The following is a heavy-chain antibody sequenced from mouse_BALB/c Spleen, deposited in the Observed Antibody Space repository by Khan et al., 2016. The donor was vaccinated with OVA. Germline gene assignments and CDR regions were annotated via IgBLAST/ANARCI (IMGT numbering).Heavy chain of an antibody. Sequence: QVQLKESGPGLVAPSQTLSITCTVSGFSLSNYGVHWVRQPPGKGLEWLGVICAGGSTNHNSALMSRLSISNDDSTSHAFLIMNSLQTDDAAMYYCARAWYNGAWFAYWGQGTLVTVSA. J-gene: IGHJ3*01. CDR2: ICAGGST. CDR1: GFSLSNYG. D-gene: IGHD1-3*01. CDR3: ARAWYNGAWFAY. V-gene: IGHV2-9*02.